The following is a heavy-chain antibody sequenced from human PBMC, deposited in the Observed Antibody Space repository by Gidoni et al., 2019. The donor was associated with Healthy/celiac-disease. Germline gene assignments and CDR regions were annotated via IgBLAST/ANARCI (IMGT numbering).Heavy chain of an antibody. J-gene: IGHJ4*02. V-gene: IGHV3-30-3*01. D-gene: IGHD4-17*01. CDR2: ISYDGSNK. CDR3: ARDRGTTVTTGTFDY. CDR1: GFIFSSYA. Sequence: QVQLVASGGGVVQPGRSLRLSCAASGFIFSSYAMHWVRQAPGKGLEWVAVISYDGSNKYYADSVKGRFTISRDNSKNTLYLQMNSLRAEDTAVYYCARDRGTTVTTGTFDYWGQGTLVTVSS.